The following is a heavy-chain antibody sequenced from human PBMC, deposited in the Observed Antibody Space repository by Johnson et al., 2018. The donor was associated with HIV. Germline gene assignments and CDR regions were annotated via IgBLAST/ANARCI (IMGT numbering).Heavy chain of an antibody. J-gene: IGHJ3*02. CDR2: IWYDGSKK. CDR1: GFTFSTYG. Sequence: QVQLVESGGGVVQPGRSLRLSCAASGFTFSTYGMHWVRQAPGKGLEWVAVIWYDGSKKYYADSVKGRFTISRDNSKNTLYLQMNSLRAEDTAVYYCARGGAHDAFDIWGQGTMVTVSS. D-gene: IGHD3-16*01. CDR3: ARGGAHDAFDI. V-gene: IGHV3-30*19.